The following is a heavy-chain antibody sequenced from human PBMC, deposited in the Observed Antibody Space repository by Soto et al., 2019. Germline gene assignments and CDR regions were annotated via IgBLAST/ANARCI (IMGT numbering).Heavy chain of an antibody. J-gene: IGHJ3*02. CDR3: ASIAVVTASVAAFDI. D-gene: IGHD2-21*02. V-gene: IGHV1-69*02. CDR1: GGTFSSYT. Sequence: QVQLVQSGAEVKKPGSSVKVSCKASGGTFSSYTISWVRQAPGQGLEWMGRIIPILGIANYAQKFQGRVTITADKSTSTAYMELSSVRSEDTAVYYCASIAVVTASVAAFDIWGQGTMVTVSS. CDR2: IIPILGIA.